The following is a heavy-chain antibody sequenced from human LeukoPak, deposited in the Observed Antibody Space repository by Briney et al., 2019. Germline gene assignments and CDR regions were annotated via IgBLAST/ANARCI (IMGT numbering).Heavy chain of an antibody. CDR3: ATAPYYYGSGGDY. Sequence: GGSLRLSCAASGFTFDDYAMHWVRQAPGKGLEWVSLISWDGGSTYYADSVKGRFTISRDNSKNSLYLQMNRLRAEDTALYYCATAPYYYGSGGDYWGQGTLVTVSS. J-gene: IGHJ4*02. D-gene: IGHD3-10*01. CDR1: GFTFDDYA. CDR2: ISWDGGST. V-gene: IGHV3-43D*03.